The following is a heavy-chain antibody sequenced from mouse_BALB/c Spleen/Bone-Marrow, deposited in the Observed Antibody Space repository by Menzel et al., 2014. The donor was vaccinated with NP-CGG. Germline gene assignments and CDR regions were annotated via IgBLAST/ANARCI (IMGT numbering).Heavy chain of an antibody. CDR1: GFTFSNYG. CDR2: ISGGGSYT. J-gene: IGHJ3*01. V-gene: IGHV5-9-2*01. D-gene: IGHD2-4*01. Sequence: EVQGVESGGGLVKSGGSLKLSCAASGFTFSNYGMHWVSQTPGKRLEWVAIISGGGSYTFYSDSLKGRFTISRDSAKNILYLQLSSRRSEDSAVYYCARHAYYDRTEGSFIYWGQGTLFTVSA. CDR3: ARHAYYDRTEGSFIY.